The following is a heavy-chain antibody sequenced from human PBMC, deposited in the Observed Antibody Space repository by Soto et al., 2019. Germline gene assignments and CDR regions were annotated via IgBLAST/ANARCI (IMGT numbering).Heavy chain of an antibody. CDR1: GGTFSSYA. V-gene: IGHV1-69*01. CDR3: ASSSNRWKVYSSGWGWFDP. D-gene: IGHD6-19*01. J-gene: IGHJ5*02. CDR2: IIPIFGTA. Sequence: QVQLVQSGAEVKKPGSSVKVSCKASGGTFSSYAISWVRQAPGQGLEWMGGIIPIFGTANYAQKFQGRVTITADESTSTAYMELSSLRSEDTAVYYCASSSNRWKVYSSGWGWFDPWGQGTLVTVSS.